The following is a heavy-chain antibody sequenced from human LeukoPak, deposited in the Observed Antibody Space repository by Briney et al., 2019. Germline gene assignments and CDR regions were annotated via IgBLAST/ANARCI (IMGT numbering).Heavy chain of an antibody. CDR2: ISGSGGST. J-gene: IGHJ4*02. CDR3: AKRWGGRGYLDY. D-gene: IGHD3-16*01. CDR1: GFTFSSYA. Sequence: GGSLRLSCAASGFTFSSYAMSWVRQAPGRGLEWVSAISGSGGSTYYADSVKGRFTISRDNSKNTLYLQMNSLRAEDTAVYYCAKRWGGRGYLDYWGQGTLVTVSS. V-gene: IGHV3-23*01.